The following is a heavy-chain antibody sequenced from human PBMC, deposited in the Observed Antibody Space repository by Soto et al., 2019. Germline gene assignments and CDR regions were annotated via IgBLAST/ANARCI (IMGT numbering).Heavy chain of an antibody. Sequence: QVQLVQSGAEVKKPGASVKVSRKASGYTFTSYDINWVRQATGQGLEWMGWMNPNSGNTGYAQKFQGRVTMTRNTSISTAYMEVSSLTSEDTAVYYCARERSAAGTGWFDPWGQGTLVTVSS. D-gene: IGHD6-13*01. CDR2: MNPNSGNT. CDR3: ARERSAAGTGWFDP. V-gene: IGHV1-8*01. CDR1: GYTFTSYD. J-gene: IGHJ5*02.